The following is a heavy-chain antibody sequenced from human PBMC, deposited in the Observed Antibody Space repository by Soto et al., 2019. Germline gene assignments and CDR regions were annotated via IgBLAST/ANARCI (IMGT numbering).Heavy chain of an antibody. CDR2: LYDVDCT. Sequence: DVQLVESGGGLIQPGESLRLSCAAFGLTVSGKKYVAWVRQAPGKGLEWVSALYDVDCTYYADSLKGRFTTSTDSSKTTVYLQMNDLRPDDTAVYYCATWHEREHAYDGWGQGTTVTVSS. D-gene: IGHD1-1*01. J-gene: IGHJ3*01. CDR3: ATWHEREHAYDG. CDR1: GLTVSGKKY. V-gene: IGHV3-53*01.